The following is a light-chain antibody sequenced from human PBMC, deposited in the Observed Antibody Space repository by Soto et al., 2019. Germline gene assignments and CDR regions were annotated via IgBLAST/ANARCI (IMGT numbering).Light chain of an antibody. CDR3: QQYYNTLT. V-gene: IGKV4-1*01. CDR1: QSVLYSSDNKNY. Sequence: DIVMTQSPDSLAVSLGERATINCKSSQSVLYSSDNKNYLAWYQQKPGQPPRLLIYWASTRESGVPDRFSGSGSGTDLTLTTSRLQDQDVAVYYCQQYYNTLTVGGGTKVDI. J-gene: IGKJ4*01. CDR2: WAS.